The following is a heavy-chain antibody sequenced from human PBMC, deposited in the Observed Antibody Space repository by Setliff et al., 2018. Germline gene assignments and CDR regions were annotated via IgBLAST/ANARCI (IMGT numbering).Heavy chain of an antibody. V-gene: IGHV4-34*01. CDR2: IYHSGST. D-gene: IGHD2-15*01. Sequence: PSETLSLTCAVYGGSFSGYHWSWIRQAPGKGLEWIGSIYHSGSTYFNPSLDSRVTMSVDTSKNQFSLKLKSVTAADTAMYYCARGCAAGACYSDYYYYMDVWGKGTTVTVSS. J-gene: IGHJ6*03. CDR3: ARGCAAGACYSDYYYYMDV. CDR1: GGSFSGYH.